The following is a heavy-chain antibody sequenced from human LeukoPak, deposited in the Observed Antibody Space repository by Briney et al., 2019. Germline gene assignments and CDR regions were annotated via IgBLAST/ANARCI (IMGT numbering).Heavy chain of an antibody. CDR1: GFTFSDYY. Sequence: GGSLRLSCAASGFTFSDYYMSWMRQAPGKGLEWVSYISSSGSTIYYADSVKGRFTISRDNAKNSLYLQMNSLRAEDTAVYYCARRAAMVIGPKSYYFDYWGQGTLVTVSS. D-gene: IGHD5-18*01. CDR3: ARRAAMVIGPKSYYFDY. CDR2: ISSSGSTI. V-gene: IGHV3-11*01. J-gene: IGHJ4*02.